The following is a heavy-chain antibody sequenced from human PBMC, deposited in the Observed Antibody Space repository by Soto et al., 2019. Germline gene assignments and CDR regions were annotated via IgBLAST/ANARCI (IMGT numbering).Heavy chain of an antibody. CDR3: AKDNAGGSGWYEFLYYGMDV. J-gene: IGHJ6*02. D-gene: IGHD6-19*01. CDR1: GFTFSSYA. Sequence: PGGSXRLSCAASGFTFSSYAMSWVRQAPGKGLEWVSAISGSGGSTYYADSVKGRFTISRDNSKNTLYLQMNSLRAEDTAVYYCAKDNAGGSGWYEFLYYGMDVWGQGTTVTVSS. V-gene: IGHV3-23*01. CDR2: ISGSGGST.